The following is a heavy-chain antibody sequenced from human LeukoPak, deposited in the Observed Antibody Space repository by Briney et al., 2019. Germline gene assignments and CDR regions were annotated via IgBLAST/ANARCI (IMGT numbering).Heavy chain of an antibody. D-gene: IGHD2-8*01. CDR2: MNPNSGYS. CDR1: GWTFTNYD. Sequence: SSVKVSRKHSGWTFTNYDINWVRPATAQAREWMGWMNPNSGYSDYAQKFHGRDTMNRNSSIRTAYMELSSLRSEDPAVYYCAREWLYYYYMVVWGKGATVTVSS. V-gene: IGHV1-8*01. CDR3: AREWLYYYYMVV. J-gene: IGHJ6*03.